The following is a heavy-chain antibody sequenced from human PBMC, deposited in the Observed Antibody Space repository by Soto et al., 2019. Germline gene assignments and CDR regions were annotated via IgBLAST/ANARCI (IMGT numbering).Heavy chain of an antibody. D-gene: IGHD1-1*01. Sequence: SVKVSCKASGGTFSSYAISWVRQAPGQGLEWMGGIIPIFGTANYAQKFQGRVTITADESTSTAYMELSSLRSEDTAVYYCARDHERSNWFDPWGQGTLVTVSS. CDR3: ARDHERSNWFDP. CDR2: IIPIFGTA. J-gene: IGHJ5*02. V-gene: IGHV1-69*13. CDR1: GGTFSSYA.